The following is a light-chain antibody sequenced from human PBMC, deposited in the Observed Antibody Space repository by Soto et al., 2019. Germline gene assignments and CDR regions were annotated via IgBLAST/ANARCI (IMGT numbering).Light chain of an antibody. CDR1: SSDVGAYNY. CDR2: EVT. CDR3: TSYVGNDIWV. J-gene: IGLJ3*02. Sequence: QSVLTQPPSASGSPGQSVTISCTGTSSDVGAYNYVSWYQQYPGKAPKLMIYEVTKRPSGVPDRFSGSKSGNTASLTVSGLQAEDEADYYCTSYVGNDIWVFGGGTKVT. V-gene: IGLV2-8*01.